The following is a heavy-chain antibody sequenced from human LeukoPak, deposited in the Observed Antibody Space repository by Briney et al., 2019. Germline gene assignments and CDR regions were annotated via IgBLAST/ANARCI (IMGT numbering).Heavy chain of an antibody. V-gene: IGHV2-5*02. CDR2: IYWDDDK. J-gene: IGHJ4*02. CDR1: GFSLSTSGVG. D-gene: IGHD5-24*01. Sequence: SGPTLVKPTQTLTLTCTFSGFSLSTSGVGVGWIRQPPGKALEWLALIYWDDDKRYSPSLKTRLTITKDPSKNQVVLTMTNMDPVDTATYYCAHRPDGYNSLNYWGQGILVTVSS. CDR3: AHRPDGYNSLNY.